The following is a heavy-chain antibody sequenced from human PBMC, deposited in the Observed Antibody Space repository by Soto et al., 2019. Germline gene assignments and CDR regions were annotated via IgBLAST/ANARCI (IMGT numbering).Heavy chain of an antibody. D-gene: IGHD6-19*01. CDR2: ISYDGSNK. V-gene: IGHV3-30-3*01. Sequence: QVQLVESGGGVVQPGRSLRLSCAASGFTFSSYAMHWVRQAPGKGLEWVAVISYDGSNKYYADSVKGRFTISRDNSKNTLYLQMNSLRAEHTAVYYCARDQKAVAGSLPWFDPWGQGTLVTVSS. J-gene: IGHJ5*02. CDR3: ARDQKAVAGSLPWFDP. CDR1: GFTFSSYA.